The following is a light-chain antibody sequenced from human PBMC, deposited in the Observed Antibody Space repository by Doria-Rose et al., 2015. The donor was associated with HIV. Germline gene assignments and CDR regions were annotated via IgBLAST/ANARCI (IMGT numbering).Light chain of an antibody. CDR3: HQYGTSWT. V-gene: IGKV3-20*01. CDR2: DGS. CDR1: QSFSSTY. Sequence: FTQSPGTLSLSPGERATLSCRASQSFSSTYLAWYQQKPGQAPSLLIYDGSTRATGIPDRFSASGSGTDFTLTINRLEPEDFALYYCHQYGTSWTFGQGTRWKS. J-gene: IGKJ1*01.